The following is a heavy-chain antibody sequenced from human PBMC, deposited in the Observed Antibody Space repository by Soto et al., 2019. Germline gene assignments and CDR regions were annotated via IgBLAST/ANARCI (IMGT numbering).Heavy chain of an antibody. D-gene: IGHD3-10*01. CDR3: ARVTSMVRGVIDNWFDP. CDR2: IIPMYGPA. Sequence: QVPLVQSGAEVKKPGSSVTVSCKASGGTFSSYAIHWVRQAPGQGLEWMGGIIPMYGPAKYAQRFQGRVTITADESTTTVDMELTSLTSQATAVYYCARVTSMVRGVIDNWFDPWGHGTLVTVSS. J-gene: IGHJ5*02. CDR1: GGTFSSYA. V-gene: IGHV1-69*01.